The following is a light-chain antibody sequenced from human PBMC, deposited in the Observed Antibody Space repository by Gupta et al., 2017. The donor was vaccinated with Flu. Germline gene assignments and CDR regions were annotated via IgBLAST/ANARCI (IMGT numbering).Light chain of an antibody. Sequence: QSVLTQPPSVSAAPGQRVTISCPGSSSNIGAGYDVHWYQQLPGTAPKLLIYGNSNRPSGVPDRFSGSKSGTSASLAITGLQAEDEADYYCQSYDSSRSLYVFGTGTKVTVL. CDR1: SSNIGAGYD. J-gene: IGLJ1*01. CDR3: QSYDSSRSLYV. V-gene: IGLV1-40*01. CDR2: GNS.